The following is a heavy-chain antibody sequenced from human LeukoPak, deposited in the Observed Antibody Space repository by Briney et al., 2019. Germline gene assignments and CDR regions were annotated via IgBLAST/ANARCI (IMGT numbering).Heavy chain of an antibody. D-gene: IGHD3-22*01. V-gene: IGHV3-21*01. Sequence: GSLRLSCAASGFTFSSYSMNWVRQAPGKGLEWVSSISSSSSYIYYADSVKGRFTISRDNAKNSLYLQMNSLRAEDTAVYYCARHYYYDSSGYYFVSALDYWGQGTLVTVSS. CDR3: ARHYYYDSSGYYFVSALDY. J-gene: IGHJ4*02. CDR1: GFTFSSYS. CDR2: ISSSSSYI.